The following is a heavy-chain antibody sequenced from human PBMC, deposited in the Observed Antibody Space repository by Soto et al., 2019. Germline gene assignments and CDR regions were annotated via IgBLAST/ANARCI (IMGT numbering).Heavy chain of an antibody. CDR2: IYWDDDK. CDR3: AHSRGIFGVVIMGVYFDY. V-gene: IGHV2-5*02. D-gene: IGHD3-3*01. J-gene: IGHJ4*02. CDR1: GFSLSTSGVG. Sequence: QITLKESGPTLVKPTQTLTLTCTFSGFSLSTSGVGVGWIRQPPGKALEWLALIYWDDDKRYSPSLKSRLTIPKDTSKNQVVLTMTNMDPVDTATYYCAHSRGIFGVVIMGVYFDYWGQGTLVTVSS.